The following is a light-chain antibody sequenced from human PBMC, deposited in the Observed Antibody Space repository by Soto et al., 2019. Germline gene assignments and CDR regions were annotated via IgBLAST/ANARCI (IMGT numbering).Light chain of an antibody. CDR3: QQSYSTPPT. Sequence: DIKKSHYRPFVSACRGRRVPNPCWASQSISSFLNWYQQKPGKAPKLLIYAASSLQSGVPSRFSGSGSGTDLPLTISSLQPENFATYYCQQSYSTPPTFGQGTNVDI. CDR2: AAS. J-gene: IGKJ1*01. V-gene: IGKV1-39*01. CDR1: QSISSF.